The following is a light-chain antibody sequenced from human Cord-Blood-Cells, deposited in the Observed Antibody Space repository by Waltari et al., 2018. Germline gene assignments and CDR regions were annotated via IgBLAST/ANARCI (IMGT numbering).Light chain of an antibody. CDR1: RSNLGHNY. CDR2: ENN. Sequence: QSVLTQPPSVSAAPGQKVTIPCSGSRSNLGHNYVSWYQPLPGTAPKLLIYENNKRPSGIPDRFSGSKSGTSATLGITGLQTGDEADYYCGTWDSSLSAYVFGTGTKVTVL. V-gene: IGLV1-51*02. CDR3: GTWDSSLSAYV. J-gene: IGLJ1*01.